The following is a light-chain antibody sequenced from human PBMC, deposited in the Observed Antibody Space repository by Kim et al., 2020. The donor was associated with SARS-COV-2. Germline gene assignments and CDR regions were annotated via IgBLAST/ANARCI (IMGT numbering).Light chain of an antibody. J-gene: IGKJ2*02. Sequence: LSAGERTTLACRGSQSVSNRYLAWYQQKPGQAPRRLIYCTSSRTTSIPNRFSGSGSGTDFTLTISRLEPEDFAVYYCQQSGSSRGTFGQGTKLEI. CDR3: QQSGSSRGT. CDR1: QSVSNRY. CDR2: CTS. V-gene: IGKV3-20*01.